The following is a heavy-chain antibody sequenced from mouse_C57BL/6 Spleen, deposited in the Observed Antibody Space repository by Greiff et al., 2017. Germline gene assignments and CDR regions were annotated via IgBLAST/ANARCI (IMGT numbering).Heavy chain of an antibody. D-gene: IGHD2-2*01. CDR1: GFSLTSYG. CDR3: ASVYYGYGDGYYDV. J-gene: IGHJ1*03. CDR2: IWSGGST. V-gene: IGHV2-2*01. Sequence: QVQLKESGPGLVQPSQSLSITCTVSGFSLTSYGVHWVRQSPGKGLEWLGVIWSGGSTDYNAAFISRLSISKDNSKSQVFFKMNSLQADDTAIYYCASVYYGYGDGYYDVWGTRTTVTVAS.